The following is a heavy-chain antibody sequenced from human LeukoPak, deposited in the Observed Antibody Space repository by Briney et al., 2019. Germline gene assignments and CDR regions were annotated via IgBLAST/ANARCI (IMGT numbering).Heavy chain of an antibody. Sequence: SETPSLTCTVSGGSISSYYWSWIRQPPGKGLEWIGYIYYSGSTNYNPSLKSRVTISVDTSKNQFSLKLSSVTAADTAVYYCARGILTGPIYAFDIWGQGTMVTVSS. CDR2: IYYSGST. CDR3: ARGILTGPIYAFDI. D-gene: IGHD3-9*01. V-gene: IGHV4-59*01. CDR1: GGSISSYY. J-gene: IGHJ3*02.